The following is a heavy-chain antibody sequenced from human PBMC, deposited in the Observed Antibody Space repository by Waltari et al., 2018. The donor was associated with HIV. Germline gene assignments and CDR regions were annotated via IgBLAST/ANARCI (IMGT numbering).Heavy chain of an antibody. V-gene: IGHV1-3*01. CDR3: ARDTSSYDSSGYAIGSLSGMDV. J-gene: IGHJ6*02. CDR2: INGGNGNT. Sequence: QVQLVQSGAEVKKPGASVKVSCKASGYTFTSYAMHWVRQAPGQRLEWMGWINGGNGNTKYSQKFQGRVTITRDTSASTAYMELSSLRSEDTAVYYCARDTSSYDSSGYAIGSLSGMDVWGQGTTVTVSS. CDR1: GYTFTSYA. D-gene: IGHD3-22*01.